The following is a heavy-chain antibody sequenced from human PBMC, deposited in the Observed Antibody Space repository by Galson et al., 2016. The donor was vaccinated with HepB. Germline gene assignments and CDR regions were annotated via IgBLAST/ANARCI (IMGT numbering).Heavy chain of an antibody. J-gene: IGHJ4*02. CDR2: IYGGTT. Sequence: TLSLTCTVSGTSLSSGGYYWTWIRQFPGQGLEWIGYIYGGTTSYPPSLKSRFVISVDTSKNQFSLKLISVTAADTAIYYCARAELGLDSWGQGTLVTVSS. CDR3: ARAELGLDS. CDR1: GTSLSSGGYY. V-gene: IGHV4-31*03. D-gene: IGHD7-27*01.